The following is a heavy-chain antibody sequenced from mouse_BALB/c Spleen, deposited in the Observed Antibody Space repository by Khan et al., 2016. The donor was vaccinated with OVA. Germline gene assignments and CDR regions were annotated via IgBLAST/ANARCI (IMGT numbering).Heavy chain of an antibody. CDR3: ARRNYFGYTFAY. CDR2: ISPGSGDT. J-gene: IGHJ3*01. CDR1: GYTFTDYY. D-gene: IGHD1-2*01. Sequence: VQLQESGAELARPGASVKLSCKASGYTFTDYYINWVKQRTGQGLEWIGEISPGSGDTYYNERFKGKATLTADKSSSNAYMQLRRLTSEAYAVYFCARRNYFGYTFAYWGQGTLVTVSA. V-gene: IGHV1-77*01.